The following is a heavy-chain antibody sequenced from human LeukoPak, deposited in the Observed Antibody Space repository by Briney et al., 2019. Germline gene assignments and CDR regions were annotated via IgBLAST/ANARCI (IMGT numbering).Heavy chain of an antibody. CDR3: AKDHLQLGGYFDY. CDR1: GFTFSSYA. CDR2: ISGSGGST. V-gene: IGHV3-23*01. Sequence: GGSLRLSCAASGFTFSSYAMSWVRQARGKGLECVSAISGSGGSTYYADSVKGRFTISRDNSKNTLYLQMNSLRAEDTAVYYCAKDHLQLGGYFDYWGQGTLVTVSS. J-gene: IGHJ4*02. D-gene: IGHD5-18*01.